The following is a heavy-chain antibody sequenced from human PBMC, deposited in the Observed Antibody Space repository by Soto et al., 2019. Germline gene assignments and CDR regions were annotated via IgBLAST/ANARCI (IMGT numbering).Heavy chain of an antibody. CDR1: SGSISSSNW. D-gene: IGHD6-13*01. V-gene: IGHV4-4*02. CDR3: ARQQQLVYFDY. Sequence: QVQLQESGPGLVKPSGTLSLTCAVSSGSISSSNWWSWVRQPPGKGLEWMGEIYHSGSTNYNPSLKSRVTISVDKSENQFSLKLSSVTAADTAVYYCARQQQLVYFDYWGQGTLVTVSS. J-gene: IGHJ4*02. CDR2: IYHSGST.